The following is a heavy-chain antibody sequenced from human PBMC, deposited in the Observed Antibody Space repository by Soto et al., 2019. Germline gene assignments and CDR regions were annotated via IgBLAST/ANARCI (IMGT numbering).Heavy chain of an antibody. Sequence: GGSLRLSCAASGFTFSSYSMNWVRQAPGKGLEWVSSISSSSSYIYYADSVKGRFTISRDNAKNSLYLQMNSLRAEDTAVYYCARGLKLRFLEWSYYFDYWGQGTLVTVSS. V-gene: IGHV3-21*01. D-gene: IGHD3-3*01. CDR2: ISSSSSYI. J-gene: IGHJ4*02. CDR1: GFTFSSYS. CDR3: ARGLKLRFLEWSYYFDY.